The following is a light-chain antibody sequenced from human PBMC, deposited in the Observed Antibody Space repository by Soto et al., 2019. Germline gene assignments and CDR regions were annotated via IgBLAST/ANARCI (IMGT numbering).Light chain of an antibody. Sequence: DIQMTQSPCTLSASVGDRVTITCRASQSISNRLAWYQQKPGKAPKFLIFDASSLESGVPSRFSASGSGTEFSLTISSLQPGDFATYYCQHYNTYPWTFGQGTKVDIK. CDR2: DAS. CDR1: QSISNR. CDR3: QHYNTYPWT. J-gene: IGKJ1*01. V-gene: IGKV1-5*01.